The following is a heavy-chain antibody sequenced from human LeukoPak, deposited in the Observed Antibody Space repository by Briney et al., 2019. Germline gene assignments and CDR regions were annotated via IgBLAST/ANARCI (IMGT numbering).Heavy chain of an antibody. CDR1: GGSISSSNW. D-gene: IGHD1-1*01. Sequence: SETLSLTCAVSGGSISSSNWWSWVRQPPGKGLEWIGEIYHSGSTNYNPSLKSRVTISVDKSKNQFSLKLSSVTAADTAVYYCARDHWNVGRVNWFDPWGQGTLVTVSS. CDR2: IYHSGST. V-gene: IGHV4-4*02. CDR3: ARDHWNVGRVNWFDP. J-gene: IGHJ5*02.